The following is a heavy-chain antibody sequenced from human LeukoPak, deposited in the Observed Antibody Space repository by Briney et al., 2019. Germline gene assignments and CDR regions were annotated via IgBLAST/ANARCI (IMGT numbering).Heavy chain of an antibody. CDR1: GGSISSWKYY. J-gene: IGHJ4*02. Sequence: SETLSLTCSVSGGSISSWKYYWGWIHQPPGKGLEWIGNIYYSGSTYYNPSLQSRVTISVDTSKNQFSLKLNSVTAADTAVYYCARDRYYYDSSGYRLVGFDYWGQGTLVTVSS. CDR3: ARDRYYYDSSGYRLVGFDY. CDR2: IYYSGST. D-gene: IGHD3-22*01. V-gene: IGHV4-39*07.